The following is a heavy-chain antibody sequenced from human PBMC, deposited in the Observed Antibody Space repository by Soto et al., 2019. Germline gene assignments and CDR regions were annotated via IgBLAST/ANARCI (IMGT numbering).Heavy chain of an antibody. CDR1: GFTFSSYA. V-gene: IGHV3-23*01. Sequence: PGGPLRLSCAASGFTFSSYAMCWVRQAPGKGLEWVSAISGSGGSTYYADFVKGRFTISRDNSKNTLYLQTNSMRAWDTAVYYCTKTPAPYFDYWCQDTVVTISS. CDR2: ISGSGGST. J-gene: IGHJ4*02. CDR3: TKTPAPYFDY.